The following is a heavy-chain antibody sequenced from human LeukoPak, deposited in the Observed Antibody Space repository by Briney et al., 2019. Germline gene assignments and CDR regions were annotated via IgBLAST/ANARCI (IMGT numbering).Heavy chain of an antibody. CDR1: GYTLTDYY. D-gene: IGHD1-26*01. CDR2: INPNSGGT. V-gene: IGHV1-2*02. J-gene: IGHJ4*02. Sequence: ASVKVSCKASGYTLTDYYMQWVRQAPGQGLEWMGWINPNSGGTNYAQKFQGRVTMTRDTSISTAYMELSRLRSDDTAVYYCARGGIVGATTARGFDYWGQGTLVTVSS. CDR3: ARGGIVGATTARGFDY.